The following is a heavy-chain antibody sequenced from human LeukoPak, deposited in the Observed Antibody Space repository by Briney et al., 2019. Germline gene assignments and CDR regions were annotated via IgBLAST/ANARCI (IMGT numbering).Heavy chain of an antibody. CDR3: THRRPYGSQTHFDY. CDR2: IYWDDTK. Sequence: ESGPTLVKPTQTLTLTCTFSGFSLSTSGVGVGWIRQPPGKALEWLALIYWDDTKRYSPSLKSRLTITKDTSKNQVVLTLTNVDPVDTATYYCTHRRPYGSQTHFDYWGQGTLVTVSS. J-gene: IGHJ4*02. V-gene: IGHV2-5*02. D-gene: IGHD3-10*01. CDR1: GFSLSTSGVG.